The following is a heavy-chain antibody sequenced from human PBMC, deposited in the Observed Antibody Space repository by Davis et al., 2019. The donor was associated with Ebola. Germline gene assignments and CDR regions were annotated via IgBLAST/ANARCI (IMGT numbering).Heavy chain of an antibody. J-gene: IGHJ6*04. D-gene: IGHD1-26*01. CDR3: ARDQASSGSYYEVYYYGMDV. CDR1: GYSFTSYG. CDR2: ISAYNGNT. Sequence: GESLKISCKGSGYSFTSYGISWVRQAPGQGLEWMGWISAYNGNTNYAQKLQGRVTMTTDTSTSTAYMELRSLRSDDTAVYYCARDQASSGSYYEVYYYGMDVWGKGTTVTVSS. V-gene: IGHV1-18*01.